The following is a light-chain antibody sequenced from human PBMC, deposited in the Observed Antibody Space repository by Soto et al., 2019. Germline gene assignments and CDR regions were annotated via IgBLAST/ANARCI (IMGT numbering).Light chain of an antibody. J-gene: IGKJ1*01. CDR2: AAS. Sequence: ILVTQAPAPLSESPGERATLSCRASESVSSNLAWFQHKPGQAPRLLIYAASTKATGVPARFTGSGSRTDFNLTITSLQSEDFAVYYCQQYYHWPRTFGQGTKVHIK. CDR3: QQYYHWPRT. CDR1: ESVSSN. V-gene: IGKV3-15*01.